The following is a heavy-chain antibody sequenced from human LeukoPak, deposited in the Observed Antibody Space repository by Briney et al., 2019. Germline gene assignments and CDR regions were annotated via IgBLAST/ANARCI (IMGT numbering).Heavy chain of an antibody. Sequence: GGSLRLSCAASGFTVGSNHMNWVRQAPGKGLEWVSVIYSGTITYYADSVKGRFTISRDNSKNTVYLQMNSLRAEDTAVYFCARDALAMNGFDFWGQGTMVTVAS. V-gene: IGHV3-53*01. CDR1: GFTVGSNH. J-gene: IGHJ3*01. CDR2: IYSGTIT. CDR3: ARDALAMNGFDF. D-gene: IGHD3-16*01.